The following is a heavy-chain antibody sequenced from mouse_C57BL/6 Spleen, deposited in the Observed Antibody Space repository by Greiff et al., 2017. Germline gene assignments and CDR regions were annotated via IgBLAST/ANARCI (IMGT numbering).Heavy chain of an antibody. D-gene: IGHD2-3*01. CDR1: GYTFTNYW. Sequence: QVQLKESGAELVRPGTSVKMSCKASGYTFTNYWIGWAKQRPGHGLEWIGDIYPGGGYTNYNEKFKGKATLTADKSSSTAYMQFSSLTSEDSAIYYCAREGYDGYDYAMDYWGQGTSVTVSS. CDR2: IYPGGGYT. J-gene: IGHJ4*01. V-gene: IGHV1-63*01. CDR3: AREGYDGYDYAMDY.